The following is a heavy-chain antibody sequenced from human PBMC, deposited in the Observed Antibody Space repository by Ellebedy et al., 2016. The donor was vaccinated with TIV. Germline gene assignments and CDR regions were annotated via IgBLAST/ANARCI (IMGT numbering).Heavy chain of an antibody. Sequence: PGGSLRLSCAASEFTVDNNYMAWVRQAPGKGLEWVSLIYSGGTTYYADSVKGRFTISRDSYKNTLYLQMNSLRAEDTAVYYCAALGRTAAFDYWGQGFLVTVSS. V-gene: IGHV3-66*01. CDR3: AALGRTAAFDY. D-gene: IGHD1-26*01. CDR2: IYSGGTT. CDR1: EFTVDNNY. J-gene: IGHJ4*02.